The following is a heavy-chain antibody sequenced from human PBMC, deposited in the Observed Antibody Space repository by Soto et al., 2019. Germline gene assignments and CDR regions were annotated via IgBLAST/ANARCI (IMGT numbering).Heavy chain of an antibody. CDR1: GYSLTSYW. CDR3: ASDYSTNSPAY. CDR2: IYPGYSDT. D-gene: IGHD4-4*01. Sequence: PGESLKISCKGSGYSLTSYWIGWVRHMPGKGLEWMGIIYPGYSDTRYSPSFQGQVTISADKSITTAYLQWSSLKASDTAMYYCASDYSTNSPAYWGQGTLVTVSS. V-gene: IGHV5-51*01. J-gene: IGHJ4*02.